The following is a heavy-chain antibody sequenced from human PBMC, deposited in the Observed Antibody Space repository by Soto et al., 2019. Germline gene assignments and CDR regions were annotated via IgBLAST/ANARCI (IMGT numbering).Heavy chain of an antibody. V-gene: IGHV4-59*01. D-gene: IGHD3-3*01. CDR3: ARALWSGSQLYYFDY. CDR1: GGSISSYY. Sequence: SETLSLTCTVSGGSISSYYWSWIRQPPGKGLEWIGYIYYSGSTNYNPSLKSRVTISVDTSKNQFSLKLSSVTAADTAVYYCARALWSGSQLYYFDYWGLGTLVTVSS. J-gene: IGHJ4*02. CDR2: IYYSGST.